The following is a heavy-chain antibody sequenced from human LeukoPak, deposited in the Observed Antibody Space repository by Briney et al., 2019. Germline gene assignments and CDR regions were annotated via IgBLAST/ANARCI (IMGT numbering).Heavy chain of an antibody. CDR2: IYNSDNT. CDR1: GDSISTDYC. D-gene: IGHD5-24*01. V-gene: IGHV4-38-2*02. CDR3: ARGKDAYKVGNY. J-gene: IGHJ4*02. Sequence: PSETLSLTCSVSGDSISTDYCWTWIRQPPGKVPEWIGTIYNSDNTYYTPSLASRVTISMDTSKNQFSLKITSVTAAHTAVYYCARGKDAYKVGNYWGQGALVTVSA.